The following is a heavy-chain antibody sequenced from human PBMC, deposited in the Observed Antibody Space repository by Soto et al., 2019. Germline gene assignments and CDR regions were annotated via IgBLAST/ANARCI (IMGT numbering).Heavy chain of an antibody. J-gene: IGHJ4*02. Sequence: KTSETLSLTCTVSGDSIGTTHSYWAWIRQSPGKGLEWIGNIHYSGSTYYMPSLRSRVTLSVDMSKNQFSLRLTSVTAEDTAVYYCARHEGNGNVWPLDYWGQGILVTVSS. V-gene: IGHV4-39*01. CDR2: IHYSGST. CDR3: ARHEGNGNVWPLDY. D-gene: IGHD2-8*01. CDR1: GDSIGTTHSY.